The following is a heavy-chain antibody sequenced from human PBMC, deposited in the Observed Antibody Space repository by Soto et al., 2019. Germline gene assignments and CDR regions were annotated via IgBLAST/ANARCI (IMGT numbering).Heavy chain of an antibody. D-gene: IGHD3-22*01. CDR3: ARDRLRGYDSSGFYS. Sequence: ASVKVSCKASGYTFTSYGISWVRQAPGQGLEWMGWISAYNGNTNYAQKLEGRVTMTTDTSTNTAFVELRSLKSDDTAIYYCARDRLRGYDSSGFYSWGQGTMVTVSS. J-gene: IGHJ4*02. CDR2: ISAYNGNT. V-gene: IGHV1-18*01. CDR1: GYTFTSYG.